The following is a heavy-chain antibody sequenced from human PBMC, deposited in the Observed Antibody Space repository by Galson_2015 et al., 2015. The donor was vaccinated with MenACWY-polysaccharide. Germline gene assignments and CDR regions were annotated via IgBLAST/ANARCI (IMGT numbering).Heavy chain of an antibody. Sequence: ETLSLPCPVSGGSISRPSHYWGWVRPPPGQGLEWIGSIYDSGTTYYDPSLKGRVTISIDTYKNQFSLNVTSVTAADTAVYFCARDSHYYGSGSFGWFDPWGQGILVPVSS. D-gene: IGHD3-10*01. CDR2: IYDSGTT. CDR1: GGSISRPSHY. V-gene: IGHV4-39*07. J-gene: IGHJ5*02. CDR3: ARDSHYYGSGSFGWFDP.